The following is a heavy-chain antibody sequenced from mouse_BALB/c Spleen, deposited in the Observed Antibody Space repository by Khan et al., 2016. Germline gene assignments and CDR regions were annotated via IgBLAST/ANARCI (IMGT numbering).Heavy chain of an antibody. J-gene: IGHJ4*01. Sequence: QIQLVQSGPELKKPGETVKISCKASGNTFTNYGMNWVKQAPGKGLKWMGWIDTYTGEPTYTDDFRGRFAFSLETSASTAYLQINNLKNEDTATYFCAISYRPRPGAMDYWGQETSVTVSS. V-gene: IGHV9-3-1*01. D-gene: IGHD2-14*01. CDR3: AISYRPRPGAMDY. CDR1: GNTFTNYG. CDR2: IDTYTGEP.